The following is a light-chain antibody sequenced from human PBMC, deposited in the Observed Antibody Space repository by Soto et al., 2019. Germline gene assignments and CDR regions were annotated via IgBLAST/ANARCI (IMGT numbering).Light chain of an antibody. Sequence: QSALTQPASVSGSLGQSITISCTGTSSGVGAYNYVSWYQQQPGKAPKLMISEVSNRPSGVSNRFSGSKSGNTASLIISGLQAEDEADYYCCSFTSITTYVFGTGTKVTVL. CDR1: SSGVGAYNY. J-gene: IGLJ1*01. CDR3: CSFTSITTYV. V-gene: IGLV2-14*01. CDR2: EVS.